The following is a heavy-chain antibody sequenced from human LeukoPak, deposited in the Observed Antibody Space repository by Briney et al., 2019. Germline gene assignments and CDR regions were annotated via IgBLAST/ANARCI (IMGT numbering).Heavy chain of an antibody. CDR2: ISASGNT. CDR3: ARLIPGTTGLGKNYFDY. CDR1: GDSISSSY. V-gene: IGHV4-4*09. Sequence: SETLSLTCTVSGDSISSSYWNWIRQTPGQGLEGIGYISASGNTNYNPSLKSRIIISVDMSKNQFSLKLSSVPAADTAVYYCARLIPGTTGLGKNYFDYWGQGTLVTVSS. J-gene: IGHJ4*02. D-gene: IGHD1-20*01.